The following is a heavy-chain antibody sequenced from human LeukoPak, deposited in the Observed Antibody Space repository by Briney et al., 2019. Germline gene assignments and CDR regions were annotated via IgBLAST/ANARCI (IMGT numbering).Heavy chain of an antibody. CDR3: ARDQGSEYGYFDY. CDR1: GFTVRKDY. D-gene: IGHD3-10*01. CDR2: VYIGGGT. Sequence: PGGSLRLSCAASGFTVRKDYMTWVRQAPGKGLEWVSVVYIGGGTYYADSVKGRFTISRDNSKNTLYLQMNSLRAEDTAVYYCARDQGSEYGYFDYWGQGTLVTVSS. J-gene: IGHJ4*02. V-gene: IGHV3-53*01.